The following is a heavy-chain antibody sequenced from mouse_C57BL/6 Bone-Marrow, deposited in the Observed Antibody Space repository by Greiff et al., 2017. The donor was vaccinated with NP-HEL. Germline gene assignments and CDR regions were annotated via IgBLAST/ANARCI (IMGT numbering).Heavy chain of an antibody. CDR3: TREVCYGSSYWYLDV. CDR1: GYTFTSYW. V-gene: IGHV1-5*01. J-gene: IGHJ1*03. D-gene: IGHD1-1*01. Sequence: VQLQQSGPVLARPGASVKMSCKTSGYTFTSYWMHWVKQRPGQGLEWIGAIYPGNSDTSYNQKFKGTAKLTAVTSARTAYMELSSLTNEDSAVYYCTREVCYGSSYWYLDVWGTGTTVTVSS. CDR2: IYPGNSDT.